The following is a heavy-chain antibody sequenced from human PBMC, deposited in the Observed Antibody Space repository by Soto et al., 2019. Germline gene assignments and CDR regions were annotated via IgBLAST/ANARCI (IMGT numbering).Heavy chain of an antibody. Sequence: QVQLQQWGAGLLKPSETLSLTCAVYGGSFSGYYWSWIRQPPGKGLEWIGEINHSGSTNYNPSLKSRVTISVDTSKNQFSLKPSSVTAADTAVYYCARGPSIAAARMDVWGQGTTVTVSS. V-gene: IGHV4-34*01. D-gene: IGHD6-13*01. CDR3: ARGPSIAAARMDV. CDR2: INHSGST. J-gene: IGHJ6*02. CDR1: GGSFSGYY.